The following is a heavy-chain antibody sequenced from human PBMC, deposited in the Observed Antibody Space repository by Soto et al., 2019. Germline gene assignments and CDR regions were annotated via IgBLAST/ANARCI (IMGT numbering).Heavy chain of an antibody. CDR3: ARTLGRGDGYNFDALDI. V-gene: IGHV2-70*04. J-gene: IGHJ3*02. D-gene: IGHD5-12*01. CDR1: GFSLSTSGMR. CDR2: IDWDDDK. Sequence: SGPTVVNPTQTLTLTCTFSGFSLSTSGMRVSWIRQPPGKALEWLARIDWDDDKFYSTSLKTRLTISKDTSKNQVVLTMTNMDPVDTATYYCARTLGRGDGYNFDALDIWGQGTMVTVSS.